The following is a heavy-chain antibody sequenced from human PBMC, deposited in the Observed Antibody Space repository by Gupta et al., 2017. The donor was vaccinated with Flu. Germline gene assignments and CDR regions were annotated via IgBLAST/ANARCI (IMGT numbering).Heavy chain of an antibody. CDR3: ARGLGSSRTRGNWFDP. D-gene: IGHD6-13*01. Sequence: VPLVQSGAQVQKPGSSVTVSCNASGGTFSSYALSWVRQAPGQGLEWMGEIIPSFGTANYEQKFQGRVTITADKPTSTAYMELSSLRSEDTAVYDGARGLGSSRTRGNWFDPWGQGTLVTVSS. CDR2: IIPSFGTA. V-gene: IGHV1-69*06. J-gene: IGHJ5*02. CDR1: GGTFSSYA.